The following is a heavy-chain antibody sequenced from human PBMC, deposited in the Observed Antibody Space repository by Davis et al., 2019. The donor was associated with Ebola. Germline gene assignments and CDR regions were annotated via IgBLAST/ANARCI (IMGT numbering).Heavy chain of an antibody. D-gene: IGHD5-18*01. CDR3: ARDRGYSYGYNWFDP. V-gene: IGHV3-33*01. J-gene: IGHJ5*02. CDR2: IWYDGSNK. Sequence: GEFLKISCAASGFTFSSYGMHWVRQAPGKGLEWVAVIWYDGSNKYYADSVKGRFTISRDNSKNTLYLQMNSLRAEDTAVYYCARDRGYSYGYNWFDPWGQGTLVTVSS. CDR1: GFTFSSYG.